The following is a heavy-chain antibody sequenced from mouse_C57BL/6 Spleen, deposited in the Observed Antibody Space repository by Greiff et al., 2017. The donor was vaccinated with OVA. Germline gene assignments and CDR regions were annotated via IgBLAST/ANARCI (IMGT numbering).Heavy chain of an antibody. J-gene: IGHJ3*01. Sequence: EVQLVESGGGLVKPGGSLKLSCAASGFTFSDYGMHWVRQAPEKGLEWVAYISSGSSTIYYADTVKGRFTISRANAKHTLFLQMTRLRDEDTASYYGAIFYWDEKAPGAYWGQGTLVTVSA. V-gene: IGHV5-17*01. D-gene: IGHD4-1*01. CDR2: ISSGSSTI. CDR3: AIFYWDEKAPGAY. CDR1: GFTFSDYG.